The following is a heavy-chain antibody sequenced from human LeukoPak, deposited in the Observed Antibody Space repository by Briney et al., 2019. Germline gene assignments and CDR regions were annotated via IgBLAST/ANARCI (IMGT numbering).Heavy chain of an antibody. CDR2: IHSSGST. V-gene: IGHV4-4*07. Sequence: SETLSLTCTVSGVSISSYYWSWIRQPAGKGLEWIGRIHSSGSTNYNPSLKSRVTMSVDTSKNQFSLKLTSVTAADTAVYYCARAVPYSSSWYWFDPWGQGTLVTVSS. D-gene: IGHD6-13*01. J-gene: IGHJ5*02. CDR1: GVSISSYY. CDR3: ARAVPYSSSWYWFDP.